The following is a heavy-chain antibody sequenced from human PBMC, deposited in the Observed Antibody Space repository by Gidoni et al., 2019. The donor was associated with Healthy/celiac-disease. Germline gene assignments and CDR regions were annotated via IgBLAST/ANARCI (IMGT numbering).Heavy chain of an antibody. V-gene: IGHV3-30*18. Sequence: SYGMHWVRQAPGKGLEWVAVISYDGSNKYYADSVKGRFTISRDNSKNTLYLQMNSLRAEDTAVYYCAKVRRWLQLGGDAFDIWGQGTMVTVSS. CDR2: ISYDGSNK. D-gene: IGHD5-12*01. J-gene: IGHJ3*02. CDR1: SYG. CDR3: AKVRRWLQLGGDAFDI.